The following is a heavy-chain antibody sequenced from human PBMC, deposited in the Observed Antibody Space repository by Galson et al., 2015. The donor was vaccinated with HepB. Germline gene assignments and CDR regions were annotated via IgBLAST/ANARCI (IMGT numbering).Heavy chain of an antibody. D-gene: IGHD2-21*01. Sequence: SLRLSCAASGFTFSNYAMSWVRQAPGKGLEWVSAISSAGASTFYADSVKGRFTISRDNSKNTLYLQMNSLRAEDTAVHYCAGGLKTYYFDYWGQGTLVTVSS. CDR1: GFTFSNYA. CDR2: ISSAGAST. CDR3: AGGLKTYYFDY. J-gene: IGHJ4*02. V-gene: IGHV3-23*01.